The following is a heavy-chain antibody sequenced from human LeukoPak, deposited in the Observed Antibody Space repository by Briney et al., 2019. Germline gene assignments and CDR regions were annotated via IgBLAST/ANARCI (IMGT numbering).Heavy chain of an antibody. J-gene: IGHJ2*01. CDR1: GGSISSGGYS. CDR2: IYYSGST. Sequence: PSETLSLTCTVSGGSISSGGYSWSWIRQPPGKGLEWIGYIYYSGSTNYNPSLKSRVTISVDTSKNQFSLKLSSVTAADTAVYYCARVVSEGDYVSWYFDLWGRGTLVTVSS. V-gene: IGHV4-61*08. D-gene: IGHD4-17*01. CDR3: ARVVSEGDYVSWYFDL.